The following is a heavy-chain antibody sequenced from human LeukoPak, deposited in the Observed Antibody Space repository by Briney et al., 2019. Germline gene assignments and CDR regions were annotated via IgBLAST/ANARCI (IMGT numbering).Heavy chain of an antibody. D-gene: IGHD3-10*01. CDR3: ARGRAITMVRGVITLREYYYYYYMDV. Sequence: ASVKVSCKASGYTFTSYYMHWVRQAPGQGLEWMGIINPSGGSTSYAQKFQGRVTMTRDMSTSTVYMELSSLRSEDTAVYYCARGRAITMVRGVITLREYYYYYYMDVWGKGTTVTISS. V-gene: IGHV1-46*01. J-gene: IGHJ6*03. CDR2: INPSGGST. CDR1: GYTFTSYY.